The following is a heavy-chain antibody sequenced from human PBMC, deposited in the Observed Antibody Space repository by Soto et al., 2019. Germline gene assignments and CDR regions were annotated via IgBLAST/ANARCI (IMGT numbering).Heavy chain of an antibody. CDR3: ARGQWELRADYYYYGLDV. V-gene: IGHV1-69*13. D-gene: IGHD1-26*01. CDR2: IIPIFGTA. Sequence: SVKVSCKASGGTFSSYAISWVRQAPGQGLEWMGGIIPIFGTANYAQKFQGRVTITADESTSTAYMELSSLRSEDTAVYYCARGQWELRADYYYYGLDVWGQGTTVTVSS. J-gene: IGHJ6*02. CDR1: GGTFSSYA.